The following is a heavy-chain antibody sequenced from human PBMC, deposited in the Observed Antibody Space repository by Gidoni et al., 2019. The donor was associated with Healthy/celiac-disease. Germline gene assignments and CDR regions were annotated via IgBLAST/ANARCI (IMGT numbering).Heavy chain of an antibody. CDR3: ARGLEIAVAGQFDY. CDR1: GFTFDDYG. V-gene: IGHV3-20*04. Sequence: VQLVESGGGVVRPGGSLRLPCAASGFTFDDYGLLWVRQAPGKGLEWVFGINWNGGSTGYADLLKCRFTISRDNAKNSLYLQMNSLRAEDTALYYCARGLEIAVAGQFDYWGQGTLVTVSS. CDR2: INWNGGST. D-gene: IGHD6-19*01. J-gene: IGHJ4*02.